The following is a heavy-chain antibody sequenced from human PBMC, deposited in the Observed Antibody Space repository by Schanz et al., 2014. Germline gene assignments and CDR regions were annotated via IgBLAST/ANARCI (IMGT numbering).Heavy chain of an antibody. CDR2: IIPVLAIA. CDR1: GGTFSSYT. CDR3: AREVGLYDRGWFDP. D-gene: IGHD3-22*01. V-gene: IGHV1-69*08. Sequence: QVQLVQSGAEVKKPGPSVKVSCTASGGTFSSYTISWIRQAPGQGLEWMGRIIPVLAIADYAQKFQGRVTITADKSTSTASMELSSLRSEDTAVYYCAREVGLYDRGWFDPWGQGTLVTVSS. J-gene: IGHJ5*02.